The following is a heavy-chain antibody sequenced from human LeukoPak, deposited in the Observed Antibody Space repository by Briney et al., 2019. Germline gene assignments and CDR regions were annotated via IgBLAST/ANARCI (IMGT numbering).Heavy chain of an antibody. CDR2: INPNSGGT. V-gene: IGHV1-2*02. CDR1: GYTFTGYY. Sequence: ASVKVSCKASGYTFTGYYMHWVRQAPGQGLEWMGWINPNSGGTNYAQKFQGRVTMTRDTSISTAYMELSRLRSDDTAVYYCARGKVTIFGVVIREDAFDIWGQGTMVTVSS. J-gene: IGHJ3*02. D-gene: IGHD3-3*01. CDR3: ARGKVTIFGVVIREDAFDI.